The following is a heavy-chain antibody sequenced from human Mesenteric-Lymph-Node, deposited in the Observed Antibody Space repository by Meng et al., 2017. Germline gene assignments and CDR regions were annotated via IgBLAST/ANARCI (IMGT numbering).Heavy chain of an antibody. CDR1: GGSFSGYY. D-gene: IGHD2-8*02. CDR2: INHSGST. CDR3: ARRPTGVDY. J-gene: IGHJ4*02. Sequence: QVQLQQWGAGLLKPSETLPLTCAVYGGSFSGYYWSWIRQPPGKGLEWIGEINHSGSTNYNPSLKSRVTISVDTSKNQFSLKLSSVTAADTAVFYCARRPTGVDYWGQGTLVTVSS. V-gene: IGHV4-34*01.